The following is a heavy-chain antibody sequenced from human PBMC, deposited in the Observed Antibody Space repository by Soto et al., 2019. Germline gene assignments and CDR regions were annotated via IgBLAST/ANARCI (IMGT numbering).Heavy chain of an antibody. CDR1: GGSIYTGGFY. CDR2: IYYTGST. V-gene: IGHV4-31*03. J-gene: IGHJ4*02. D-gene: IGHD2-2*01. Sequence: PSETLSLTCTVSGGSIYTGGFYWSWIRQLPGKGLEWLGYIYYTGSTQYTPSLKSRISISTDTSDNQFSLRLNSVTAADTAVYYCATYLATSRARLDYWGQGTPVTVSS. CDR3: ATYLATSRARLDY.